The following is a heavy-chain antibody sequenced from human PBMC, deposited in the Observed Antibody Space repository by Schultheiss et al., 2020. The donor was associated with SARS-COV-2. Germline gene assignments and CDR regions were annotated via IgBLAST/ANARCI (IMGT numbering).Heavy chain of an antibody. D-gene: IGHD3-22*01. J-gene: IGHJ4*02. Sequence: GGSLRLSCAASGFTFDDYAMHWVRQAPGKGLEWVAVIWYDGSNKYYADSVKGRFTISRDNSKNTLYLQMNSLRAEDTAVYYCARVYDSSGYVWYFDYWGQGTLVTVSS. CDR2: IWYDGSNK. CDR1: GFTFDDYA. CDR3: ARVYDSSGYVWYFDY. V-gene: IGHV3-33*08.